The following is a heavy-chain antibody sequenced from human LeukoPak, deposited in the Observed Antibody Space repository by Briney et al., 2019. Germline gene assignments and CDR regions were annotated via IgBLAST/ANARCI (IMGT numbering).Heavy chain of an antibody. Sequence: SVKVSCKASGGTFSSYAISWVRQAPRQGLEWMGVIIRIFGTANYAQKFQGRVTITADESTSTAYMELSSLRSEDTTVYYCARDGPTDQPLLEWSPRGHYYYYYMDVWGKGTTVTVSS. J-gene: IGHJ6*03. V-gene: IGHV1-69*13. CDR2: IIRIFGTA. CDR3: ARDGPTDQPLLEWSPRGHYYYYYMDV. CDR1: GGTFSSYA. D-gene: IGHD3-3*01.